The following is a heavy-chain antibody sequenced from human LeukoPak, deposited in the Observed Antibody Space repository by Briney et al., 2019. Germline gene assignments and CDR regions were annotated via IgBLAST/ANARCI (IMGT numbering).Heavy chain of an antibody. CDR2: INHSGST. Sequence: SETLSLTCAVYGGSFSGYYWSWIRQPPGKGLEWIGEINHSGSTNYNPSLKSRVTISVDTSKNQFPLKLSSVTAADTAVYYCARGNSYGSVYFDYWGQGTLVTVSS. V-gene: IGHV4-34*01. CDR1: GGSFSGYY. CDR3: ARGNSYGSVYFDY. D-gene: IGHD5-18*01. J-gene: IGHJ4*02.